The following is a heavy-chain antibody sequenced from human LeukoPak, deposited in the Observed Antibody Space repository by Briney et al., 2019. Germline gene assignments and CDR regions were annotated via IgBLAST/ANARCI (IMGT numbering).Heavy chain of an antibody. CDR1: GGSFSVYY. J-gene: IGHJ6*02. V-gene: IGHV4-34*01. Sequence: PSETLSLTCAVYGGSFSVYYWSWIRQPPGKGLEWIGEINHSGSTNYNPSLKSRVTISVDTSKNQFSLKLSSVTAADTAVYYCARPRYCSGGSCYPGRFYYYGMDVWGQGTTVTVSS. D-gene: IGHD2-15*01. CDR3: ARPRYCSGGSCYPGRFYYYGMDV. CDR2: INHSGST.